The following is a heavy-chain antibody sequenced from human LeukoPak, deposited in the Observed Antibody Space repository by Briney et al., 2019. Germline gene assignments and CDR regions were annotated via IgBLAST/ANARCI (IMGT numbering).Heavy chain of an antibody. J-gene: IGHJ4*02. CDR1: GYTFTSYG. Sequence: GASVKVSCKASGYTFTSYGISWVRQAPGQGLEWMGRIIPILGIANYAQKFQGRVTITADKSTSTAYMELSSLRSEDTAVYYCARAGSYDDSSGTPFDYWGQGTLVTVSS. CDR3: ARAGSYDDSSGTPFDY. V-gene: IGHV1-69*04. CDR2: IIPILGIA. D-gene: IGHD3-22*01.